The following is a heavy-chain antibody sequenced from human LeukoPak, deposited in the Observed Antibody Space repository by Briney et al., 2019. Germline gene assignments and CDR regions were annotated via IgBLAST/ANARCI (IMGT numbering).Heavy chain of an antibody. CDR1: GFTFSSYA. Sequence: GGSLRLSCAASGFTFSSYAMSWVRQAPGKGLEWVSAISGSGGSTYYADSVKGRFTISRDNSKNTLYLQMNSLRAEDTAVYYCVKGRDYYDSSGYYIAYWGQGTLVTVSS. J-gene: IGHJ4*02. D-gene: IGHD3-22*01. CDR3: VKGRDYYDSSGYYIAY. CDR2: ISGSGGST. V-gene: IGHV3-23*01.